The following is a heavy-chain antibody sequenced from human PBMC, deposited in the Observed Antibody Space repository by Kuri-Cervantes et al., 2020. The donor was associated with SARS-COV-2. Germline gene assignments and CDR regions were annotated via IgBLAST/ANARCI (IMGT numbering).Heavy chain of an antibody. V-gene: IGHV3-7*01. CDR2: IKQDGSEK. CDR3: AREGRGYAYFDY. J-gene: IGHJ4*02. CDR1: GFTFSSYW. Sequence: GGTLRLSCAASGFTFSSYWMSWVRQAPGKGLEWVANIKQDGSEKYYVDSVKGRFTTSRDNAKNSLYLQMNGLRAEDTAVYYCAREGRGYAYFDYWGQGTLVTVSS. D-gene: IGHD5-12*01.